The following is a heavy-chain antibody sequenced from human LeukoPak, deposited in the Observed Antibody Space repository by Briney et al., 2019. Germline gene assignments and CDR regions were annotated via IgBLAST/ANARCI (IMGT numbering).Heavy chain of an antibody. CDR3: ARDDYYFDY. CDR2: ISGSGDST. D-gene: IGHD2-21*02. CDR1: GFTFSSYA. Sequence: GGPLRLSCAASGFTFSSYAMSWVRQAPGKGLEWVSGISGSGDSTYYADSVKARFTISRDNSKNTLYLQMNSLSAEDTAVYYCARDDYYFDYWGQGTLVTVSS. V-gene: IGHV3-23*01. J-gene: IGHJ4*02.